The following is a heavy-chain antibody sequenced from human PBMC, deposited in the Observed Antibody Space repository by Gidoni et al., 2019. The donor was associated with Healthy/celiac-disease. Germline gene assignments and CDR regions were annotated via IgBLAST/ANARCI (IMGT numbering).Heavy chain of an antibody. Sequence: EVQLLESGGGLVQHGGSLRLSCAYSGFPFSSYAMGWVRQAPGKGLKWVSAIRGSGGSKYYADSVKGRFTSSRDNSKNTLYLQMNSLRAEDTAVYYCAKKGGYSYGRVDYWGQGTLVTVSS. D-gene: IGHD5-18*01. V-gene: IGHV3-23*01. CDR1: GFPFSSYA. CDR3: AKKGGYSYGRVDY. CDR2: IRGSGGSK. J-gene: IGHJ4*02.